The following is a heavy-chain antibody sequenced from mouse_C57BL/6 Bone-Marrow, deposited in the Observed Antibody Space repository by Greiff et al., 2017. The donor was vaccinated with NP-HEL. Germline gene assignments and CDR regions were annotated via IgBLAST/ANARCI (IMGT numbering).Heavy chain of an antibody. J-gene: IGHJ4*01. CDR3: TREDSSGLYYAMDY. V-gene: IGHV6-6*01. Sequence: EVKVVESGGGLVQPGGSMKLSCAASGFTFSDAWMDWVRQSPEKGLEWVAEIRNKANNHATYYAESVKGRFTISRDDSKSSVYLQMNSLRAEDTGIYYCTREDSSGLYYAMDYWGQGTSVTVSS. CDR1: GFTFSDAW. CDR2: IRNKANNHAT. D-gene: IGHD3-2*02.